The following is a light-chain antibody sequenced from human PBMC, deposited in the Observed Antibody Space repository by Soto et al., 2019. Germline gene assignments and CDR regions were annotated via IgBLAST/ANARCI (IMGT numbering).Light chain of an antibody. Sequence: EIDLTHFPGTLSATTPDLPTLSCRTSQSVTGNYLAWYQQRPGQAPRLLIHGASNRATGIPDRFSGSGSGTDFTLTIGRLEPEDFAVYYCQQYLVIPWTFAQVGNVEIK. J-gene: IGKJ1*01. CDR2: GAS. CDR1: QSVTGNY. CDR3: QQYLVIPWT. V-gene: IGKV3-20*01.